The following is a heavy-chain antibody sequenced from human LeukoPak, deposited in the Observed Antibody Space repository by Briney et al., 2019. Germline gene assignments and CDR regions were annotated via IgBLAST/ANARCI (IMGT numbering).Heavy chain of an antibody. D-gene: IGHD6-19*01. CDR1: GFTFSSYA. Sequence: PGGSLRLSCAASGFTFSSYAMTWVRQAPGKGLEWVSGISGNDGSTYYADSVKGRFTISRDNSKNTLYLQMNSLGAEDTAVYYCAKGHTSGAGDYWGQGTLVTVSS. J-gene: IGHJ4*02. V-gene: IGHV3-23*01. CDR2: ISGNDGST. CDR3: AKGHTSGAGDY.